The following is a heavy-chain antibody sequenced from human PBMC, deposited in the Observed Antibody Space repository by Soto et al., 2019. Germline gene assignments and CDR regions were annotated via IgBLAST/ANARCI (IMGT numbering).Heavy chain of an antibody. CDR2: IIPIFGTA. V-gene: IGHV1-69*13. Sequence: VASVKVSCKASGGTFSSYAISWVRQAPGQGLEWMGGIIPIFGTANYAQKFQGRVTITADESTSTAYMELSSLRSEDTAVYYCASNDYGGNSVFVRPDYYYGMDVWGQGTTVTVSS. J-gene: IGHJ6*02. CDR1: GGTFSSYA. D-gene: IGHD4-17*01. CDR3: ASNDYGGNSVFVRPDYYYGMDV.